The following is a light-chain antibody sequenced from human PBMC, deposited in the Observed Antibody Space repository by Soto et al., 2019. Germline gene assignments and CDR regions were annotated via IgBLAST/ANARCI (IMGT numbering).Light chain of an antibody. CDR2: GAS. CDR3: QQYHTWPIT. Sequence: MTQSPSTLSASVWDRVTFSFRASQGVSRKLAWYQHKPGQAPRLLISGASTGATGIPARFSGSGSGTEFTLTISSLQSEDCAIYYCQQYHTWPITFGGGTKVDIK. V-gene: IGKV3-15*01. CDR1: QGVSRK. J-gene: IGKJ4*01.